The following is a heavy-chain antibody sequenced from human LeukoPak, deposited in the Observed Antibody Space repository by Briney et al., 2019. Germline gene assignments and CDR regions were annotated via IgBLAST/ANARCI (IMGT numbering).Heavy chain of an antibody. Sequence: QPRGSLRLSCAASGFTFSSYAMSWVRQAPGKGLEWVSAISGSGGSTYYADSVKGRFTISRDNSKNTLYLQMNSLRAEDTAVYYCAKVAVVVTAISSQFDYWGQGTLVTVSS. J-gene: IGHJ4*02. CDR1: GFTFSSYA. CDR3: AKVAVVVTAISSQFDY. V-gene: IGHV3-23*01. D-gene: IGHD2-21*02. CDR2: ISGSGGST.